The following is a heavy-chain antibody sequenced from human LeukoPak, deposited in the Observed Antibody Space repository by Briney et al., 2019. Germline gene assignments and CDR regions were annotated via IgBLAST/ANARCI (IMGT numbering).Heavy chain of an antibody. CDR3: ARTRYYYNSRSYGAPYYFDY. J-gene: IGHJ4*02. Sequence: PSDTLSLTCTVSGDSISTSKSYWGWIRQPPLKGLEWIGSIYYTGNTYYNASLKSRVTISVDTSKNQFSLSLTSVTAADTAVYYCARTRYYYNSRSYGAPYYFDYWGQGTLVTVSS. V-gene: IGHV4-39*01. CDR2: IYYTGNT. D-gene: IGHD3-10*01. CDR1: GDSISTSKSY.